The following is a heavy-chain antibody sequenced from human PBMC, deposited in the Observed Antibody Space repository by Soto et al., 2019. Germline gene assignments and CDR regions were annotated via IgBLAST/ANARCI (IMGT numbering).Heavy chain of an antibody. D-gene: IGHD3-10*01. V-gene: IGHV5-10-1*01. Sequence: PGESLKISCKGSGYSFTTYWITWVRQIPGKGLEWMGRIDPADSYINYSPSFRGHVTISADKSISTSYLKWTGLRASDTAIYYCATSGPSGTYSYYYYMDVWGQGTTVTAP. J-gene: IGHJ6*02. CDR1: GYSFTTYW. CDR3: ATSGPSGTYSYYYYMDV. CDR2: IDPADSYI.